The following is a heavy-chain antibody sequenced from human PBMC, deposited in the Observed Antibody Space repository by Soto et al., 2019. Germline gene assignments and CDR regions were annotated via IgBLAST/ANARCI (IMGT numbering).Heavy chain of an antibody. V-gene: IGHV4-39*01. D-gene: IGHD3-16*02. CDR2: IYYSGST. CDR1: GGSISSSSYY. J-gene: IGHJ4*02. Sequence: SETLSLTCTVSGGSISSSSYYWSWIRQPPGKGLEWIGSIYYSGSTYYNPSLKSRVTISVDTSKNQFSLKLSSVTAADTAVYYRARHPTDYDYIWGSYRPFDYWGQGTLVTVSS. CDR3: ARHPTDYDYIWGSYRPFDY.